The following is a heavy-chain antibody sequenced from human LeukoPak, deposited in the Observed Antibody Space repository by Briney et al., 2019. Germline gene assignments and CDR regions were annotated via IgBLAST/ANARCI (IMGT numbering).Heavy chain of an antibody. D-gene: IGHD5-18*01. J-gene: IGHJ6*03. V-gene: IGHV1-8*01. CDR1: GYTFTSYD. CDR3: ARVDTAMVTVSYYYYMDV. CDR2: MNPNSGNT. Sequence: ASVKVSCKASGYTFTSYDINWGRQATGQGLEWMGWMNPNSGNTGYAQKFQGRVTMTRNTSISTAYMELSSLRSEDTAVYYCARVDTAMVTVSYYYYMDVWGKGTTVTISS.